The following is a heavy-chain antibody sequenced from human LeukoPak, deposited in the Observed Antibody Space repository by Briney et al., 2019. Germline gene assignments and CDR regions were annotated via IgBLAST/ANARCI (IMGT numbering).Heavy chain of an antibody. CDR3: ARLLDNDSSGDPDTFDM. J-gene: IGHJ3*02. Sequence: SETLSLTCSVSGGSISRHFWSWIRQPPGKGLDWIAFIHYSGRTKYNPSLQSRVTISIDTSENNFSLKLTSLTAADTAVYYCARLLDNDSSGDPDTFDMWGQGTVVSVSS. CDR1: GGSISRHF. V-gene: IGHV4-59*11. CDR2: IHYSGRT. D-gene: IGHD3-22*01.